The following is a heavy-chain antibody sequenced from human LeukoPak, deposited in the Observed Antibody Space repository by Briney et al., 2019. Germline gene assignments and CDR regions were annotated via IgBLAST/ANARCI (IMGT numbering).Heavy chain of an antibody. J-gene: IGHJ4*02. V-gene: IGHV4-4*07. CDR1: GGSISSYY. CDR2: IYTSGST. Sequence: PSETLSLTCTVSGGSISSYYWNWIRQPAGKGLECIGHIYTSGSTNCNSSLKSRVTMSVDTSKNQFSVKLNSVIAADTAMYYCARGVYLGNGYYFDYWGQGTLVTVSS. CDR3: ARGVYLGNGYYFDY. D-gene: IGHD2-8*01.